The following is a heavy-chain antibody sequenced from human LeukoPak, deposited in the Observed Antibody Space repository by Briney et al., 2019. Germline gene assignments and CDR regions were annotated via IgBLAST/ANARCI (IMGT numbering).Heavy chain of an antibody. Sequence: ASVKVSCKASGYTFTGYYMHWVRQAPGQGLEWMGWINPNSGGTNYAQKFQGRVTMTRDTSISTAYMELSRLRSGDTAVYYCARREQQLVAPFDPWGQGTLVTVSS. CDR2: INPNSGGT. D-gene: IGHD6-13*01. CDR1: GYTFTGYY. CDR3: ARREQQLVAPFDP. V-gene: IGHV1-2*02. J-gene: IGHJ5*02.